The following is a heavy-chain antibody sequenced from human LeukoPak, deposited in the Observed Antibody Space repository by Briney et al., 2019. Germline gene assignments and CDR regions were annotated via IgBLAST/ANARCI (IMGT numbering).Heavy chain of an antibody. Sequence: PSETLSLTCTVSGGSISSSSYHWGWLRQPPGMGLEWIGTVYYSGSTYYNPSLKSRVTVSIDTSKNHFYLKLSSVTAADTAVYYCGGYGNYAENAFYIWGQGTMVTVSS. CDR1: GGSISSSSYH. J-gene: IGHJ3*02. CDR2: VYYSGST. V-gene: IGHV4-39*02. D-gene: IGHD4-11*01. CDR3: GGYGNYAENAFYI.